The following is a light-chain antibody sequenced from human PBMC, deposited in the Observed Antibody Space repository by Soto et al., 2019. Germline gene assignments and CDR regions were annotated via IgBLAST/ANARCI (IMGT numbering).Light chain of an antibody. CDR1: QSVFYSSNNKNY. CDR3: QQYFTSPQT. CDR2: WAS. J-gene: IGKJ1*01. Sequence: DIVMTQFPDSLAVSLAERATINCKSSQSVFYSSNNKNYLAWYQQKPGQPPKLLIYWASTRESGVPDRFSGSGSGTDFTLSISTLQAEDVAVYHCQQYFTSPQTFGQGTKVEIK. V-gene: IGKV4-1*01.